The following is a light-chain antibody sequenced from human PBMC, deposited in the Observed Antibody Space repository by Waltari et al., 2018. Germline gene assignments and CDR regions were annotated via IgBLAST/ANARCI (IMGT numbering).Light chain of an antibody. CDR2: GAS. J-gene: IGKJ2*03. Sequence: DSQRTQPAYPLSASIGDRLTITCRTSRGISNSLAWYQQKAGKAPKILLYGASRLESGVPSRFRGSGSGTDYTLTINSLQPEDFATYYCQQYYDIVYSFGQGTKLDI. V-gene: IGKV1-NL1*01. CDR3: QQYYDIVYS. CDR1: RGISNS.